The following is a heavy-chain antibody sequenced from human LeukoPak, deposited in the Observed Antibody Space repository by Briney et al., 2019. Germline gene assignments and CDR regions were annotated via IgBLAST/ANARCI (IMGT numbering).Heavy chain of an antibody. D-gene: IGHD3-22*01. V-gene: IGHV4-59*12. J-gene: IGHJ3*02. CDR1: GGSISSYY. Sequence: SETLSLTCTASGGSISSYYWSWIRQPPGKGLEWIGYIYNSGSTNYNPSLKSRVTISVDTSKNQFSLKLSSVTAADTAVYYCARDPIRRDSSGYYQTDAFDIWGQGTMVTVSS. CDR3: ARDPIRRDSSGYYQTDAFDI. CDR2: IYNSGST.